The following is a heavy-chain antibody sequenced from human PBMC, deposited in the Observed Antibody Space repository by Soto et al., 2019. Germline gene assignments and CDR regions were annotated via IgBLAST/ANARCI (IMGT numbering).Heavy chain of an antibody. CDR1: GFTFSSYG. V-gene: IGHV3-33*01. Sequence: QVQLVESGGGVVQPGRSLRLSCAASGFTFSSYGMHWVRQAPGKGLEWVAVIWYDGSNKYYADSVKGRFTISRDNSKNTLYLQMNSLRAEDTAVYYCAREIAVAALFDYWGQGTLVTVSS. CDR2: IWYDGSNK. D-gene: IGHD6-19*01. J-gene: IGHJ4*02. CDR3: AREIAVAALFDY.